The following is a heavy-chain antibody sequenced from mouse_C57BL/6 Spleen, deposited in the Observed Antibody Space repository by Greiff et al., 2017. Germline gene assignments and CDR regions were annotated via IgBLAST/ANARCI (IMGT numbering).Heavy chain of an antibody. V-gene: IGHV1-80*01. D-gene: IGHD1-1*01. CDR2: IYPGDGDT. CDR1: GYAFSSYW. Sequence: VKLMESGAELVKPGASVKISCKASGYAFSSYWMNWVKQRPGKGLEWIGQIYPGDGDTNYNGKFKGKATLTADKSSSTAYMQLSSLTSEDSAVYVCATYYYGSSKDAMDYWGQGTSVTVSS. J-gene: IGHJ4*01. CDR3: ATYYYGSSKDAMDY.